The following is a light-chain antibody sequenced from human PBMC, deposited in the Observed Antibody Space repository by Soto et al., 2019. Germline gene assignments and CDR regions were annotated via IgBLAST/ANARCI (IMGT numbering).Light chain of an antibody. V-gene: IGLV2-14*01. CDR1: SSDVGAYKF. Sequence: QSALTQPASVSGSPGQSITIFCTGTSSDVGAYKFVSWYRHHPGRAPQVMIYEVSSRPSGVSNRFSGSKSGNTASLTISGLQPEDEADYYCSSYTTSSTVVFGTGTKVTVL. CDR3: SSYTTSSTVV. J-gene: IGLJ1*01. CDR2: EVS.